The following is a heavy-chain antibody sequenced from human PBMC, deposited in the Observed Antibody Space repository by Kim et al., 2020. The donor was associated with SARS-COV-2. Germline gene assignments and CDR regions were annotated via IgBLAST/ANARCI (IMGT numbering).Heavy chain of an antibody. CDR1: GFTFDDYA. V-gene: IGHV3-9*01. CDR2: ISWNSGSI. D-gene: IGHD3-10*01. CDR3: AKDIVWFGELQRTSFDY. Sequence: GGSLRLSCAASGFTFDDYAMHWVRQAPGKGLEWVSGISWNSGSIGYADSVKGRFTISRDNAKNSLYLQMNSLRAEDTALYYCAKDIVWFGELQRTSFDYWGQGTLVTVSS. J-gene: IGHJ4*02.